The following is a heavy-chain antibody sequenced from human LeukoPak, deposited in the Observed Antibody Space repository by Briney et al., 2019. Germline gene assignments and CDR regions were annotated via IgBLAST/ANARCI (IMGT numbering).Heavy chain of an antibody. CDR3: ARDLRGGDDSDF. Sequence: PGGSLRLSCAASGFSFSSFAMHWVRQAPGKGLEWLTVVSSDGSEKYYADSVKGRFTISRDNSKNTLFLQLDSLRPEDTAVYYCARDLRGGDDSDFWGQGTLVTVSS. CDR2: VSSDGSEK. V-gene: IGHV3-30-3*01. J-gene: IGHJ4*02. D-gene: IGHD3-10*01. CDR1: GFSFSSFA.